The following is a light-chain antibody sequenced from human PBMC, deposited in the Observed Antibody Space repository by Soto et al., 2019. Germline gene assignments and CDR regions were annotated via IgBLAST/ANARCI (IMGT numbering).Light chain of an antibody. V-gene: IGLV2-8*01. Sequence: QSALTQPPSASGSPGQSVTISCTGTSSDVGGYNYVSWYQQHPGRAPKLMIYGVSKRPSGIPDRSSGSKSGNTASLTVSGLQPEDEADYYCSSYAGSSNLGVFGGGTKLTVL. CDR2: GVS. J-gene: IGLJ2*01. CDR1: SSDVGGYNY. CDR3: SSYAGSSNLGV.